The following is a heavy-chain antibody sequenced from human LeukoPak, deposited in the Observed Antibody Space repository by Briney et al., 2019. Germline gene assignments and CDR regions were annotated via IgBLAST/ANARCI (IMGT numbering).Heavy chain of an antibody. V-gene: IGHV3-21*01. J-gene: IGHJ4*02. CDR3: ARAEDSGYETDY. D-gene: IGHD5-12*01. Sequence: GGSLRLSCAASGFTFSSSSMSWVRQAPGKGLEWVSSISISGSYIYYADSVKRRFTISRDNAKNSLYLQMNSLRAEDTAVYYCARAEDSGYETDYWGQGTLVTVSS. CDR2: ISISGSYI. CDR1: GFTFSSSS.